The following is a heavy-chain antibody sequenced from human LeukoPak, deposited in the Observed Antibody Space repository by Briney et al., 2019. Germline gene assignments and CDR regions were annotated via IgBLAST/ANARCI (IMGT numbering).Heavy chain of an antibody. V-gene: IGHV3-66*01. CDR3: ARDSEQQLVLGAFDI. J-gene: IGHJ3*02. CDR2: IFSDGTT. CDR1: GFTVSSSY. Sequence: GGSLRLSCAASGFTVSSSYMSWGRQAPGKGLEWISVIFSDGTTYYADSVKGRFTISRDNSKNTLYLQMNSLRTEDTAVYYCARDSEQQLVLGAFDIWGQGTLVTVSS. D-gene: IGHD6-13*01.